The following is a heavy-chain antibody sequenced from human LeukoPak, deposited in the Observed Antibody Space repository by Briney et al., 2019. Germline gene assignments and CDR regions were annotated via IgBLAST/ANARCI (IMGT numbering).Heavy chain of an antibody. Sequence: GGSLRLSCAASGFTFVIYWMSWVREAPGKGRECVANIKLDGSEKYYVDSVKGRFTISRDNAKNSLYLEMNSLRGEDTAVYYCARDLGSAHSYCLDVWGQGTTVTVSS. D-gene: IGHD3-10*02. CDR2: IKLDGSEK. CDR1: GFTFVIYW. CDR3: ARDLGSAHSYCLDV. J-gene: IGHJ6*02. V-gene: IGHV3-7*04.